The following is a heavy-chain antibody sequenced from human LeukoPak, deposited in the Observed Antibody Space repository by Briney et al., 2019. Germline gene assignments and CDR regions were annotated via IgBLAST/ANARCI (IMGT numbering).Heavy chain of an antibody. V-gene: IGHV1-18*04. CDR2: ISAYNGNT. D-gene: IGHD3-10*01. J-gene: IGHJ4*02. CDR1: GYTFTGYY. CDR3: ARRVRYYYGSGSYYEYYFDY. Sequence: ASVKVSCKASGYTFTGYYMHWVRQAPGQGLEWMGWISAYNGNTNYAQKVQGRVTMTTDTSTSTAYMELRSLRSDDTAVYYWARRVRYYYGSGSYYEYYFDYWGQGTLVTVSS.